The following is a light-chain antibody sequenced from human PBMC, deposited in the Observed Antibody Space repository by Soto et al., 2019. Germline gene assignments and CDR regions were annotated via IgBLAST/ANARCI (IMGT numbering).Light chain of an antibody. V-gene: IGKV3D-20*01. CDR1: QSVTSSH. CDR2: DAS. J-gene: IGKJ5*01. Sequence: EIVVTQSPATLSLSPGERATLSFGASQSVTSSHLAWYQQKPGLAPRLLIYDASTRATGIPDRFSGSGSGTDFTLTISRLEPEDFAVYHCQQYGSSPLTFGQGTRLEIK. CDR3: QQYGSSPLT.